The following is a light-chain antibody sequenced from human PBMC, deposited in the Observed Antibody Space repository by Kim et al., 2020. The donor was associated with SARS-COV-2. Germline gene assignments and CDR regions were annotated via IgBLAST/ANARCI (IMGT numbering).Light chain of an antibody. Sequence: EIVLTQSPAPLSLSPGERATLSCRASQSVSVYLAWYQHKPGQPPRLLFYDASNRATGIPARFSVSGSGTDFTLTISSLEPEDFAVYYCQQRSNWPWTFGQGTKVEIK. CDR2: DAS. CDR1: QSVSVY. V-gene: IGKV3-11*01. CDR3: QQRSNWPWT. J-gene: IGKJ1*01.